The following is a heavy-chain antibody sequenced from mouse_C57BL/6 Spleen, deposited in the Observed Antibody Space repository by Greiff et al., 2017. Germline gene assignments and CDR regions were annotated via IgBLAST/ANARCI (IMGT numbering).Heavy chain of an antibody. V-gene: IGHV1-61*01. CDR3: AREEDYGSPLYYAMDY. D-gene: IGHD2-1*01. Sequence: QVQLQQPGAELVRPGSSVKLSCKASGYTFTSYWMDWVKQRPGQGLEWIGNIYPSDSETNYNQKFKDKATLTVDKSSSTAYMQLSSLTSEDSAVYYCAREEDYGSPLYYAMDYWGQGTSVTVSS. CDR2: IYPSDSET. J-gene: IGHJ4*01. CDR1: GYTFTSYW.